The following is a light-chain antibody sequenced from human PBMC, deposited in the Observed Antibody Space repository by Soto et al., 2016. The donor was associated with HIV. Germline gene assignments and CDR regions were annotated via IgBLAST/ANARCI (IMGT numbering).Light chain of an antibody. V-gene: IGLV3-19*01. J-gene: IGLJ1*01. CDR2: GKT. CDR3: NSRDSSGTHFV. Sequence: SSELTQDPTVSVALGQTVRITCQGDSLRSYHASWYQQQPGQAPVLVFYGKTSRPSGISDRFSGSSSGNSASLTITGAQAEDEADYYCNSRDSSGTHFVFGTGTRVTVL. CDR1: SLRSYH.